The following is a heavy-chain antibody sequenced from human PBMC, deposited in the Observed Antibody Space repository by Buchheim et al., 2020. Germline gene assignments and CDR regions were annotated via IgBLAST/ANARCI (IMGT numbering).Heavy chain of an antibody. CDR3: ANHHMIVNLGPFDY. Sequence: EVQLLESGGGLVQPGGSLRLSCAASGFTFSSYAMSWVRQAPGKGLEWVSGISGSGGGTYYADSVKGRFTISRDNSKNTLFLQMNSLRAEDTAVYYCANHHMIVNLGPFDYWGQGTLITVSS. CDR2: ISGSGGGT. CDR1: GFTFSSYA. D-gene: IGHD3-22*01. V-gene: IGHV3-23*01. J-gene: IGHJ4*02.